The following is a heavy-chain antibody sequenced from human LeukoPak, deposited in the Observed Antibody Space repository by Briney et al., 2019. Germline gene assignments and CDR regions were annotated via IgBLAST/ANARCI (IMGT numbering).Heavy chain of an antibody. CDR3: TRGVASGGSSSAY. Sequence: GGSLRLSCAASGFTFSRYWMTWVRQAPGKGLEWVGRIKRQTEGGTTDYGAPVKGRFTISRDDSKNTLYLQMNTLKTDDTAVYYCTRGVASGGSSSAYWGQGTLVTVSS. V-gene: IGHV3-15*01. CDR2: IKRQTEGGTT. J-gene: IGHJ4*02. D-gene: IGHD6-13*01. CDR1: GFTFSRYW.